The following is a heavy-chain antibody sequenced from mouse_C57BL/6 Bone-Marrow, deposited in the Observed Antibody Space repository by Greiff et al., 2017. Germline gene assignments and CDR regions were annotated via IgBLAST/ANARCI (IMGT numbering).Heavy chain of an antibody. V-gene: IGHV5-4*03. CDR2: ISDGGSYT. CDR1: GFTFSSYA. Sequence: EVKLVESGGGLVKPGGSLKLSCAASGFTFSSYAMSWVRQTPEKRLEWVATISDGGSYTYYPANVKGRFTISRDNAKNNLYLQMSHLKSEDTAMYYCARGENYYGTLFAYWGQGTLVTVSA. J-gene: IGHJ3*01. CDR3: ARGENYYGTLFAY. D-gene: IGHD1-1*01.